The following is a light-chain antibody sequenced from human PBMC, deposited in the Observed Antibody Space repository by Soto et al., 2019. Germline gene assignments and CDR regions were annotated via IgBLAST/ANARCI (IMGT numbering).Light chain of an antibody. CDR1: SGHSSYI. Sequence: QLVLTQSSSASASLGSSVKLTCTLSSGHSSYIIAWHQQQPGKAPRYLMKLEGSGTYNKGSGVPDRFSGSSSGADRYLTISNLQSEDEADYYCETWDSNSYVFVTGTKLTVL. CDR2: LEGSGTY. V-gene: IGLV4-60*03. CDR3: ETWDSNSYV. J-gene: IGLJ1*01.